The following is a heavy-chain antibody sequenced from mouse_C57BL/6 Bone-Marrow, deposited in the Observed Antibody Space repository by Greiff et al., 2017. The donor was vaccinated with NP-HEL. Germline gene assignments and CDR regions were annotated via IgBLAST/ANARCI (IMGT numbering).Heavy chain of an antibody. D-gene: IGHD1-1*01. CDR1: GYTFTEYT. J-gene: IGHJ2*01. Sequence: QVQLQQSGAELVKPGASVKLSCKASGYTFTEYTIHWVKQRSGKGLEWIGWFYPGSGSIKYNEKFKDKATLTVDKSSSTVYMELSSLTSEDSAVYFCARDGHNTTDYFDYWGQGTTLTVSS. CDR3: ARDGHNTTDYFDY. V-gene: IGHV1-62-2*01. CDR2: FYPGSGSI.